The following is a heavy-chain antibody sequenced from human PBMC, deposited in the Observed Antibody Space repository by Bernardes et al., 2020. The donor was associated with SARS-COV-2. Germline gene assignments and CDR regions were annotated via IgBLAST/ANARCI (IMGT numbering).Heavy chain of an antibody. D-gene: IGHD1-26*01. CDR2: ISWDGGST. J-gene: IGHJ4*02. Sequence: GGSLRLSCAASGFTFDDYTMHWVRQAPGKGLEWVSLISWDGGSTYYADSVKGRFTISRDNSKNSLYLQMNSLRTEDTALYYCAKLNSGSYYADYWGQGTLVTVSS. CDR1: GFTFDDYT. V-gene: IGHV3-43*01. CDR3: AKLNSGSYYADY.